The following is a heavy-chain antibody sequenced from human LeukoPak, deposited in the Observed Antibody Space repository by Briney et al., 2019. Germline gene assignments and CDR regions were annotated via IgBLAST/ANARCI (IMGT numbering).Heavy chain of an antibody. CDR2: IYYSGST. D-gene: IGHD3-22*01. CDR1: GGSFSSGSYY. J-gene: IGHJ4*02. CDR3: ARLGYYYDSSGYLRREGFDY. V-gene: IGHV4-61*01. Sequence: SETLSLTCTVSGGSFSSGSYYWSWIRQPPEKGLEWIGYIYYSGSTNYNPSLKSRVTISVDTSKTQFSLKLSSVTAADTAVYYCARLGYYYDSSGYLRREGFDYWGQGTLVTVSS.